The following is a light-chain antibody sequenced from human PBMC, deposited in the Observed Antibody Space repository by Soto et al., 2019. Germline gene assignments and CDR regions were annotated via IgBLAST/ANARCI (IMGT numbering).Light chain of an antibody. CDR1: ESVSSNQ. J-gene: IGKJ5*01. CDR2: DAS. CDR3: QQYGSSPIT. Sequence: VVLTQSPATLSLSPGERAALAGVASESVSSNQLAWYQQKPGLAPRLLIYDASSRASGIPERFSGSGSGTGFSLTISSLEPEDSAVYYCQQYGSSPITFGQGTRLEIK. V-gene: IGKV3D-20*01.